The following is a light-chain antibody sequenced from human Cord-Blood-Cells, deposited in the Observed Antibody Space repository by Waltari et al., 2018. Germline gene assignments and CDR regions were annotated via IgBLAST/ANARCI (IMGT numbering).Light chain of an antibody. Sequence: DIVLTQSPGTLSLSPGARATLSCRASQSVSSSYLAWYQQKPGQAPRLLIYGASSRDTGIPDRFSGSGSGTDFTLTISRLEPEDFAVYYCQQYGSSPPWTFGQGTKVEIK. CDR1: QSVSSSY. CDR3: QQYGSSPPWT. CDR2: GAS. V-gene: IGKV3-20*01. J-gene: IGKJ1*01.